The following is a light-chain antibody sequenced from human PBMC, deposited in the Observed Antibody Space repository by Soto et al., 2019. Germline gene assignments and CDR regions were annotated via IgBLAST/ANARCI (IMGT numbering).Light chain of an antibody. Sequence: EIVLTQSPATLSLSPGERATLSCRASQSVSRYLAWYQQKPGQAPRLLVYDTSIRATGTPARFSGSGSGTDFTLTISSLEPEDFAIYYCQQRSYWITFGQGTRLEIK. CDR2: DTS. CDR1: QSVSRY. CDR3: QQRSYWIT. V-gene: IGKV3-11*01. J-gene: IGKJ5*01.